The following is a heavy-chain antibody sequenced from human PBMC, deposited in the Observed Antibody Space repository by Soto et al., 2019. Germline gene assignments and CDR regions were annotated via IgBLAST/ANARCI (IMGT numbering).Heavy chain of an antibody. CDR1: GDSIISIYH. CDR3: ARTYNVGYYPH. Sequence: SETLSLTCAVSGDSIISIYHWAWIRQPPGRVRGWIASIYHTVNTYYTLSLKSPINISDVTSNNQFSLRLSSVNAADSSVYFCARTYNVGYYPHCGQGNLVTVSS. V-gene: IGHV4-38-2*01. J-gene: IGHJ4*02. D-gene: IGHD1-1*01. CDR2: IYHTVNT.